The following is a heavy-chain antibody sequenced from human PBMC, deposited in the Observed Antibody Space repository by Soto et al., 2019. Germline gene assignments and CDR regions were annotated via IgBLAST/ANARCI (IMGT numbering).Heavy chain of an antibody. CDR2: IYYSGET. Sequence: TLSLTCDVSGDSISDKSFYWGWIRQPPGKGLEWIGSIYYSGETYYNLSLKSRVTISADSSKNKISLKVNSVTAADTAVYYCARRGDLWSGYEIDYWGQGVLVTVSS. D-gene: IGHD3-3*01. J-gene: IGHJ4*02. CDR1: GDSISDKSFY. V-gene: IGHV4-39*01. CDR3: ARRGDLWSGYEIDY.